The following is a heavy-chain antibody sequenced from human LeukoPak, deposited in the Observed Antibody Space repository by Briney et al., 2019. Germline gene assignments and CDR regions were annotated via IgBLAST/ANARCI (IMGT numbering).Heavy chain of an antibody. Sequence: PSETLSLTCTVSGGSISSYYWSWIRQPPGKGLEWIGYIYYSGSTNYNPSLKSRVTISVDTSKNQFSLKLSSVTAADTAVYYCARVPYGDYVDYWDQGTLVTVSS. D-gene: IGHD4-17*01. CDR3: ARVPYGDYVDY. CDR2: IYYSGST. V-gene: IGHV4-59*01. J-gene: IGHJ4*02. CDR1: GGSISSYY.